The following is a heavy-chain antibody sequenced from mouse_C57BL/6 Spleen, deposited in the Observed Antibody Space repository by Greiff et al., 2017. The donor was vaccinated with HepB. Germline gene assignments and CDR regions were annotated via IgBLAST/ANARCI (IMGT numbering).Heavy chain of an antibody. CDR3: VRRGIYYYGSSRYYAMDY. J-gene: IGHJ4*01. CDR1: GFSFNTYA. CDR2: IRSKSNNYAT. D-gene: IGHD1-1*01. Sequence: EVHLVESGGGLVQPKGSLKLSCAASGFSFNTYAMNWVRQAPGKGLEWVARIRSKSNNYATYYADSVKDRFTISRDDSESMLYLQMNNLKTEDTAMYYCVRRGIYYYGSSRYYAMDYWGQGTSVTVSS. V-gene: IGHV10-1*01.